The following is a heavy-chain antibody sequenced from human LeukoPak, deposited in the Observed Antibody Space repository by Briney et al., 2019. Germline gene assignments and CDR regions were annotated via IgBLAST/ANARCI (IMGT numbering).Heavy chain of an antibody. Sequence: ASVKVSCKASGYPFLSYGITWVRQAPGQGLEWMGWISAYNGNTNYVQKFQGRVTMTTDTSTSTAYMELRSLRSDDTAVYYRAREHTNFDYWGQGTLVTVSS. CDR3: AREHTNFDY. CDR1: GYPFLSYG. J-gene: IGHJ4*02. CDR2: ISAYNGNT. V-gene: IGHV1-18*01.